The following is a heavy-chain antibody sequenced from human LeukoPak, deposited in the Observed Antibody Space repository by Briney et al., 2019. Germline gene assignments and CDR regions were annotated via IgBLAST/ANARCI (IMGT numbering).Heavy chain of an antibody. CDR3: ARPSDKYCSSTGCYRGAFDI. J-gene: IGHJ3*02. V-gene: IGHV3-48*01. D-gene: IGHD2-2*01. CDR2: ISSSSSTI. CDR1: GFTFTSYS. Sequence: GGSLRLSCAASGFTFTSYSMNWVRQAPGKGLEWVSYISSSSSTIYYADSVKGRFTISRDNAKNSLYLQMNSLRAEDTAVYYCARPSDKYCSSTGCYRGAFDIWGQGTMVTVSS.